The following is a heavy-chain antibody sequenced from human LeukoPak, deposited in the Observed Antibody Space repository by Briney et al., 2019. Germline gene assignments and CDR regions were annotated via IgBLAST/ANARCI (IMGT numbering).Heavy chain of an antibody. Sequence: SSETLSLTCTVSGVSISSSNSYWGWIRQPPGKGLEWIGSIYYSGNTYYNASLKSQVSISIDTSKNQFSLRLTSVTAADTAVYYCARGRGPARNWFDPWGQGTLVTVSS. D-gene: IGHD6-6*01. V-gene: IGHV4-39*01. CDR3: ARGRGPARNWFDP. J-gene: IGHJ5*02. CDR2: IYYSGNT. CDR1: GVSISSSNSY.